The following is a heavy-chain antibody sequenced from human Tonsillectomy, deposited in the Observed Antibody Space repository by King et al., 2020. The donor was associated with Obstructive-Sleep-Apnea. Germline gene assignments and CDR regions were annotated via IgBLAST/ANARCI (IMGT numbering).Heavy chain of an antibody. Sequence: VQLVQSGGGLVQPGGSLRLSCAASGCTFSRYAMSWVRQAPGKGLEWFSAISGSGGSKYYADSAKGRFTISRDNSKNTLYLQMNSLRAEDTAVYYCAKDIGIQLWLPDYWGQGTLVTVSS. CDR3: AKDIGIQLWLPDY. J-gene: IGHJ4*02. V-gene: IGHV3-23*04. CDR1: GCTFSRYA. CDR2: ISGSGGSK. D-gene: IGHD5-18*01.